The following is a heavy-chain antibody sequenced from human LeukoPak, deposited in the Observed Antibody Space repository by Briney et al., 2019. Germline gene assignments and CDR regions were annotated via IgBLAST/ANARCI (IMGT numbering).Heavy chain of an antibody. CDR1: GGSINGHY. CDR3: ASRPAGSTWYGVFDF. Sequence: PSETLSPTCTVSGGSINGHYWSWIRQPPGKGLEWIGYIFNGGSTNYNPSLKSRVSMSLDTSRDQFSLRLSSVTAADTAIYYCASRPAGSTWYGVFDFWSQGTLVTVSS. CDR2: IFNGGST. D-gene: IGHD6-13*01. V-gene: IGHV4-59*11. J-gene: IGHJ4*02.